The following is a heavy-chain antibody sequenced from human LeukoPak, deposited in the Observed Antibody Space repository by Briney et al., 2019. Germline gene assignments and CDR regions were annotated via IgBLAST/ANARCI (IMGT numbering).Heavy chain of an antibody. Sequence: GESLKISCKGSGYSFTSYWIGWVRQMPGKGLEWMGIIYPGDSDTRYSPSFQGQVTISADKSISTAYLQWSSLKASDTAMYYCARGTGSYYYGSGSYWPSYYFDYWGQGTLVTVSS. J-gene: IGHJ4*02. CDR3: ARGTGSYYYGSGSYWPSYYFDY. V-gene: IGHV5-51*01. D-gene: IGHD3-10*01. CDR1: GYSFTSYW. CDR2: IYPGDSDT.